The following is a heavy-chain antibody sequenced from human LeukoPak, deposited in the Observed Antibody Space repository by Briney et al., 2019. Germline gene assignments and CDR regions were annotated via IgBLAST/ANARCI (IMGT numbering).Heavy chain of an antibody. Sequence: ASVKVSCKASSYTFTSYGISWVRQAPGQGLEWMGWISAYNGNTNYAQKLQGRVTMTTDTSTSTAYMELRSLRSDDTAVYYCARDYGRDSNYWFDPWGQGTLVTVSS. CDR2: ISAYNGNT. V-gene: IGHV1-18*01. J-gene: IGHJ5*02. CDR1: SYTFTSYG. CDR3: ARDYGRDSNYWFDP. D-gene: IGHD4-11*01.